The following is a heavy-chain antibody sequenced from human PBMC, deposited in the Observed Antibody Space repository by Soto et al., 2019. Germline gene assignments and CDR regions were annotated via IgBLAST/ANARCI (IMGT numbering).Heavy chain of an antibody. J-gene: IGHJ4*02. CDR2: ISYDGSNK. CDR3: ARDPRLRLMESYYFDY. V-gene: IGHV3-30-3*01. CDR1: GFTFSSYA. D-gene: IGHD5-12*01. Sequence: GGSLRLSCAASGFTFSSYAMHWVRQAPGKGLEWVAVISYDGSNKYYADSVKGRFTISRDNSKNTLYLQMNSLRAEDTAVYYCARDPRLRLMESYYFDYWGQGTLVTVSS.